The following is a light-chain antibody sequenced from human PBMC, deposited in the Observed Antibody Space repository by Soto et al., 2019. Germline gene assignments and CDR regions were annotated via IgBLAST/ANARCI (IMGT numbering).Light chain of an antibody. V-gene: IGLV2-11*01. CDR2: NVI. Sequence: QSVLTQPRSVSGSPGQSVTISCTGTSSDVGGYNFVSWYQHHPGKAPKLIIYNVIQRPSGVPDRFSASKSDNTASLTISGIQAEDEADYYRCSYAGSYTYVFGTGTKVTVL. CDR1: SSDVGGYNF. J-gene: IGLJ1*01. CDR3: CSYAGSYTYV.